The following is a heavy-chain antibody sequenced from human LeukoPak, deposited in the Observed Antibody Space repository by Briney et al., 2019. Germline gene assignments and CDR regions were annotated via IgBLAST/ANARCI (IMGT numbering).Heavy chain of an antibody. J-gene: IGHJ6*03. CDR1: GVTFSSYA. CDR2: ISSNGRST. Sequence: GGTLRLSCAASGVTFSSYAMHWVRQAPGKGLEYVSAISSNGRSTYYANSVKGRFTISRDNSKNTLYLQMGSLRAEDMAVYYCSRDTQSYYYYYMDVWGKGTTVSVSS. V-gene: IGHV3-64*01. CDR3: SRDTQSYYYYYMDV.